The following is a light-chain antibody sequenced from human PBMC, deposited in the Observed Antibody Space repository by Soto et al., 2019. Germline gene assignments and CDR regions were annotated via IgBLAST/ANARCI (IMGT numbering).Light chain of an antibody. V-gene: IGKV3-11*01. Sequence: EIVLTQSPATLSLSPGERATLSCRASQSVSSYLAWYQQXXXXXPRLLIYDASNRATGIPARFSGSGSXTXFXXTISSLEPEDFAVYYCQQRSNWPPWTFGQGTKVEIK. CDR3: QQRSNWPPWT. J-gene: IGKJ1*01. CDR1: QSVSSY. CDR2: DAS.